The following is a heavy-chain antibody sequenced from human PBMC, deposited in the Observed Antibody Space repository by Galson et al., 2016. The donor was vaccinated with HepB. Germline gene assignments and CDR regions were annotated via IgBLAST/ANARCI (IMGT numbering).Heavy chain of an antibody. Sequence: SLRLSCAASGFTFRSYGLQWVRQAPGKGPEWLAIITYHGRNQFYADSVKGRFTISRDDSRNSVYLQMDSLREEDTAAYYCGKWDWNYPADWGQGTLVSVSS. CDR2: ITYHGRNQ. CDR1: GFTFRSYG. J-gene: IGHJ4*02. CDR3: GKWDWNYPAD. D-gene: IGHD1-7*01. V-gene: IGHV3-30*03.